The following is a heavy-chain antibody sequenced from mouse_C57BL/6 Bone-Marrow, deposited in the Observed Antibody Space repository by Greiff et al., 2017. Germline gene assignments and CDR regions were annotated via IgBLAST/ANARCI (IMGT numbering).Heavy chain of an antibody. V-gene: IGHV1-69*01. J-gene: IGHJ4*01. CDR1: GYTFTSYW. Sequence: QVQLQQPGAELVMPGASVKLSCKASGYTFTSYWMHWVKQRPGQGLECIGEIDPSDSSTNYNQKFKGKSTLTVDKSSSTAYMQLSSLTSEDSAVYYCARSYAMDYWGQGTSVTVSS. CDR2: IDPSDSST. CDR3: ARSYAMDY.